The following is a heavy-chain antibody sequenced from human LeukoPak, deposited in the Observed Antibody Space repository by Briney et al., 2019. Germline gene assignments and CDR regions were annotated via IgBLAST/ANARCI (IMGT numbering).Heavy chain of an antibody. D-gene: IGHD6-13*01. Sequence: PGGSLRLSCAASGFTFSSYAMSWVRQAPGKGLEWVSAISGSGGSTYYADSVKGRFTISRDNSKNTLYLQMNSLRAEDTAVYYYAKSHSSSWSRYEENHWYFDLWGRGTLVTVSS. CDR2: ISGSGGST. CDR3: AKSHSSSWSRYEENHWYFDL. J-gene: IGHJ2*01. V-gene: IGHV3-23*01. CDR1: GFTFSSYA.